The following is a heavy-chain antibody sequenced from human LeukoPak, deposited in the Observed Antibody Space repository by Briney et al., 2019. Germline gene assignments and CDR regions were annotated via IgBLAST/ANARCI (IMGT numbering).Heavy chain of an antibody. CDR1: GFTFSSYA. J-gene: IGHJ4*02. D-gene: IGHD6-19*01. V-gene: IGHV3-64*01. CDR3: ARGRLAVAGTWWLDY. Sequence: GGSLRLSCAASGFTFSSYAMHWVRQAPGKGLEYVSAISSNGGSTYYANSVKGRFTISRDNSKNTLYLQMGSLRAEDMAVYYCARGRLAVAGTWWLDYWGQGTLVTVSS. CDR2: ISSNGGST.